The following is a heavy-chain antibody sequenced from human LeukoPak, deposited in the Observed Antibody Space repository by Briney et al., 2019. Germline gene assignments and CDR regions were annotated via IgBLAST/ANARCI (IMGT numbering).Heavy chain of an antibody. Sequence: GGSLRLSCAASGFTVSSNYINWVRQAPGKGLEWVPVTYSGGSTYYADSVEGGFTVSRDNSKNTLYLEMNSLRAEDTAVYYCARDRSSGYYNDWGQGTLVTVSS. CDR3: ARDRSSGYYND. V-gene: IGHV3-66*01. J-gene: IGHJ4*02. CDR1: GFTVSSNY. D-gene: IGHD3-3*01. CDR2: TYSGGST.